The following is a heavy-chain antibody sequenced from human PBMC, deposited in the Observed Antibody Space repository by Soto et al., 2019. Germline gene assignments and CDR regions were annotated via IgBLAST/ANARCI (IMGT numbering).Heavy chain of an antibody. CDR2: LSVGGDRT. CDR1: GFTFSTNS. J-gene: IGHJ5*01. D-gene: IGHD5-18*01. Sequence: GGSLRLSCASFGFTFSTNSRAWVRQTPGKGLEWVSGLSVGGDRTFYLESVKGRFTISGDTSKNVVYLQMNSLRADDTAVYFCAKCDGYGDSCGQGTLVPFSP. CDR3: AKCDGYGDS. V-gene: IGHV3-23*01.